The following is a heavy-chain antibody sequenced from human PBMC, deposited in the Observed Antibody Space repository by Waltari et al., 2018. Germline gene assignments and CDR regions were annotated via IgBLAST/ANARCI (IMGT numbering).Heavy chain of an antibody. J-gene: IGHJ4*02. D-gene: IGHD6-19*01. CDR2: IYYNGST. Sequence: QLQLQESGTGLVKPSETLSLTCTVSGGSISSSSNYYWGWLRQPPGKGLEWIGSIYYNGSTYYNPSLKSRVTISVDTSKNQFSLKLSSVTAADTVVYYCARRAWGSGWSYWGQGTLVAVSS. V-gene: IGHV4-39*01. CDR1: GGSISSSSNYY. CDR3: ARRAWGSGWSY.